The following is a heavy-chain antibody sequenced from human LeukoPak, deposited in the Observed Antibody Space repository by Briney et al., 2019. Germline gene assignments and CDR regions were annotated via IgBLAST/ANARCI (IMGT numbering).Heavy chain of an antibody. CDR1: GGSVSSTSYY. CDR2: IYYSGST. J-gene: IGHJ4*02. Sequence: SETLSLTCTVSGGSVSSTSYYWSWIRQPPGKGLEWIGYIYYSGSTNYNPSLKSRVTISVDMSKNQFSLKLSSVTAADTAVYYCARQMGATITFADYWGQGTLVTVSS. CDR3: ARQMGATITFADY. D-gene: IGHD1-26*01. V-gene: IGHV4-61*01.